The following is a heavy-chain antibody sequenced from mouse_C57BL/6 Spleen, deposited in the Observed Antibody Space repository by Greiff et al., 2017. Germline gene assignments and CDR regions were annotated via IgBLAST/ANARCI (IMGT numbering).Heavy chain of an antibody. CDR1: GYTFTSYG. Sequence: QVQLQQSGAELARPGASVKLSCKASGYTFTSYGISWVKQRTGQGLEWIGEIYPRSGITYYNEKFKGKATLTADKSSSTAYMELRSLTSEDSAVYFCARRTGPYYAMDYWGQGTSVTVAS. D-gene: IGHD4-1*01. CDR3: ARRTGPYYAMDY. J-gene: IGHJ4*01. V-gene: IGHV1-81*01. CDR2: IYPRSGIT.